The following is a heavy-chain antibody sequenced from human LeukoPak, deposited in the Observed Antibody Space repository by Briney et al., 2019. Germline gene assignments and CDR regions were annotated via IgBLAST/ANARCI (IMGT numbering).Heavy chain of an antibody. CDR1: GGSISSYY. Sequence: SETLSLTCTVSGGSISSYYWSWIRQPPGKGLEWIGYIYYSGSTNYNPSLKSRVTISVDTSKNQFSLKLSSVTAADTAVYYCARVVGIAVVGWGQGTLVTVSS. V-gene: IGHV4-59*01. J-gene: IGHJ4*02. D-gene: IGHD6-19*01. CDR2: IYYSGST. CDR3: ARVVGIAVVG.